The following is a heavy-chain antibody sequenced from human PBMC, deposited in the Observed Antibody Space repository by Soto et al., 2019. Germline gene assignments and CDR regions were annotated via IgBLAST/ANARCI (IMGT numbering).Heavy chain of an antibody. V-gene: IGHV2-5*02. CDR3: AHRQRTVVVGAPFDL. D-gene: IGHD2-15*01. CDR1: GVSLTTSGVG. Sequence: QITLRESGPPLVQPTQTLTLTCTLSGVSLTTSGVGVGWIRQPPGKALEWLALIYWDDDKRFSPSLKSRLAITRDTSKNQVVMTMTDMAPEDTAIYYCAHRQRTVVVGAPFDLWGQGSQVTVSS. J-gene: IGHJ4*02. CDR2: IYWDDDK.